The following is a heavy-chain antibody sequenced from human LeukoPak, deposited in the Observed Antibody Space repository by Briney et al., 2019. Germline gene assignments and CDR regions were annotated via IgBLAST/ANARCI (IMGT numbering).Heavy chain of an antibody. CDR1: GFTFSTYE. CDR3: ARRDPFGGVIAPFDY. J-gene: IGHJ4*02. V-gene: IGHV3-48*02. Sequence: PGGSLRLSCAASGFTFSTYEMNWARQAPGKGLEWVSYISSSSSTIYYADSVKGRFTISRDNAKNSLYLQMNSLRDEDTAVCYCARRDPFGGVIAPFDYWGQGTLVTVSS. D-gene: IGHD3-16*02. CDR2: ISSSSSTI.